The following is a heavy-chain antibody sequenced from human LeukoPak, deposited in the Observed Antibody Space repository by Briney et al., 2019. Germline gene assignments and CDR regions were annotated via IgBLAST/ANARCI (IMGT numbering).Heavy chain of an antibody. J-gene: IGHJ4*02. Sequence: ASVKVSCKASGCDFSSFDVNWVRQAPGQGLEWMGWVNPNSGNTGYAQKFQGRVTMTRDTSISTAYMELSSLRSEDTAVYYCARGTPSCSSASCYNYWGQGTLVTVSS. V-gene: IGHV1-8*01. CDR2: VNPNSGNT. D-gene: IGHD2-2*02. CDR1: GCDFSSFD. CDR3: ARGTPSCSSASCYNY.